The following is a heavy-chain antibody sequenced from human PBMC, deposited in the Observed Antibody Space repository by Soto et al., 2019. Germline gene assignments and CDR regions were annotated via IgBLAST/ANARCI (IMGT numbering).Heavy chain of an antibody. V-gene: IGHV1-69*08. CDR1: GGTFSSYT. J-gene: IGHJ6*04. D-gene: IGHD3-10*01. Sequence: QVQLVQSGAEVKKPGSSVKVSCKASGGTFSSYTISWVRQAPGQGLEWMGRIIPILGIANYAQKFQGRVTITADKATSTAYMELSSLRSEDTAVYYCERDRYGSGASDVWGKGTTVTVSS. CDR2: IIPILGIA. CDR3: ERDRYGSGASDV.